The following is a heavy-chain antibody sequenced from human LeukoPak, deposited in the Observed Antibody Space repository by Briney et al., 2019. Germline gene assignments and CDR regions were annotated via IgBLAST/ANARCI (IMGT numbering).Heavy chain of an antibody. Sequence: GSLRLSCAASGFTFSSYAMSWVRQAPGKGLEWVSAISGSGGSTYYADSVKGRFAISRDNSKNTLYLQMNSLRAEDTAVYYCAKTYYDFWSGILFGYWGQGTLVTVSS. CDR3: AKTYYDFWSGILFGY. CDR2: ISGSGGST. D-gene: IGHD3-3*01. CDR1: GFTFSSYA. J-gene: IGHJ4*02. V-gene: IGHV3-23*01.